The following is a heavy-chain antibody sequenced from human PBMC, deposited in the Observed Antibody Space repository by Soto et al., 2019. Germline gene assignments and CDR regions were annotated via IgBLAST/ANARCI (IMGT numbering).Heavy chain of an antibody. Sequence: SETLSLTCTVSGGSISSSSYYWGWIRQPPGKGLEWIGSIYYSGSTYYNPSLKSRVTISVDTSKNQFSLKLSSVTAADTAVYYCARRGQTTYYDILTGYSLPRDYHYYYMDVWGKGTTVTVSS. D-gene: IGHD3-9*01. CDR3: ARRGQTTYYDILTGYSLPRDYHYYYMDV. V-gene: IGHV4-39*01. CDR2: IYYSGST. J-gene: IGHJ6*03. CDR1: GGSISSSSYY.